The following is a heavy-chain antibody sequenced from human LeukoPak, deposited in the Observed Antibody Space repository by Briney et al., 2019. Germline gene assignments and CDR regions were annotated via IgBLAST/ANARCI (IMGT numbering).Heavy chain of an antibody. CDR2: IYPGNSDT. CDR3: ARHLVGFLEWSYGFDP. D-gene: IGHD3-3*01. V-gene: IGHV5-51*01. J-gene: IGHJ5*02. CDR1: GYSFSTYW. Sequence: GESLKISCKGSGYSFSTYWIGWVRQMPGKGLEWMGIIYPGNSDTRYSPTFQGQVTISADKSISTAYLQWSSLKASDTAMYYCARHLVGFLEWSYGFDPWGQGTLVTVSS.